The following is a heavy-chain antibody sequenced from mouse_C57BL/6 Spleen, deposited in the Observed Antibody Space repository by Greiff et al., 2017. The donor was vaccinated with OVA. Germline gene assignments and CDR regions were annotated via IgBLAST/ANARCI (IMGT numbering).Heavy chain of an antibody. D-gene: IGHD1-1*01. V-gene: IGHV14-4*01. CDR2: IDPENGDT. Sequence: DVQLQESGAELVRPGASVKLSCTASGFNIKDDYMHWVKQRPEQGLEWIGWIDPENGDTEYASKFQGKATITADTSSNTAYLQLSSLTSEDTAVYYCTYYYGHYWGQGTSVTVSS. CDR3: TYYYGHY. J-gene: IGHJ4*01. CDR1: GFNIKDDY.